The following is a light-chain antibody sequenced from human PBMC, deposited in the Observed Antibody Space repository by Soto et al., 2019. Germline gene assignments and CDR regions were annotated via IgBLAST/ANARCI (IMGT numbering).Light chain of an antibody. CDR2: DAS. CDR3: QQSGSSPGVT. Sequence: IVLTQSPGTLSLSPGERATLSFXASQSVSSNLAWYQQIPGQAPRLLIFDASTRATGIPARFSGSGSGTDFTLTISRLEPEDFAVYFCQQSGSSPGVTFGQGTR. CDR1: QSVSSN. J-gene: IGKJ5*01. V-gene: IGKV3-20*01.